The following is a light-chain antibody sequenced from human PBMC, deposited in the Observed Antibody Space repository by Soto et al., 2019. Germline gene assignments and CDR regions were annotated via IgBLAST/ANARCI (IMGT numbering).Light chain of an antibody. CDR3: SSYAGSNNV. Sequence: QSVLRQPPSASGSPGQSVTISCTGTSSDVGGYNYVSWYQQHPGKAPKLMIYEVSKRPSGVPDRFSGSKSGNTASLTVSGLQAEDEADYYCSSYAGSNNVFGTGTKVTVL. CDR2: EVS. CDR1: SSDVGGYNY. J-gene: IGLJ1*01. V-gene: IGLV2-8*01.